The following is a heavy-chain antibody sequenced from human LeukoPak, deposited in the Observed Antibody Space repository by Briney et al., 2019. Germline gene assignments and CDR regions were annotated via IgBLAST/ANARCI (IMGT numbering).Heavy chain of an antibody. CDR2: IIPIFGTA. Sequence: SVKVSCKASGGTFSSYAISWVRQAPGQGLEWMGGIIPIFGTANYAQKFQGRVTITTDESTSTAYMELSSLTSEDTAVYYCASGFAYQYFDSWGQGTLVTVSS. V-gene: IGHV1-69*05. D-gene: IGHD2-2*01. CDR3: ASGFAYQYFDS. J-gene: IGHJ4*02. CDR1: GGTFSSYA.